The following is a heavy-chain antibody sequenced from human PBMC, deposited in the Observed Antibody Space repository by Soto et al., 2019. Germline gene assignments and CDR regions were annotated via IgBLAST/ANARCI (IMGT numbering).Heavy chain of an antibody. CDR2: IYYSGST. CDR3: ARYSSSPHYFQH. CDR1: GGSISSYY. Sequence: SETLSLTCTVSGGSISSYYRSWIRQPPGKGLEWIGYIYYSGSTNYNPSLKSRVTISVDTSKNQFSLKLSSVTAADTAVYYCARYSSSPHYFQHWGQGTLVTVSS. D-gene: IGHD6-13*01. J-gene: IGHJ1*01. V-gene: IGHV4-59*01.